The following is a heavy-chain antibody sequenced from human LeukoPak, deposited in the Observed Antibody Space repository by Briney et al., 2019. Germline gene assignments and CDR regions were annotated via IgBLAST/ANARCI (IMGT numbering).Heavy chain of an antibody. J-gene: IGHJ4*02. CDR1: GGSFSDYY. CDR3: ARDAPNCSGGSCSYFDY. Sequence: PSETLSLTCAVFGGSFSDYYWSWLRQPPGKGLEWIGEINPSGSTNYNPSLKSRVTISIDTSTNQFSLRLNSVTAAGTAVYYCARDAPNCSGGSCSYFDYWGQGALVTVSS. D-gene: IGHD2-15*01. V-gene: IGHV4-34*01. CDR2: INPSGST.